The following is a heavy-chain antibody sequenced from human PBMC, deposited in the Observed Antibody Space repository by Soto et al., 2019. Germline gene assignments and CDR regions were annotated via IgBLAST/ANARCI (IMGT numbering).Heavy chain of an antibody. Sequence: ASETLSLTCTVSGGSISSGGYYWSWIRQHPGKGLEWIGYIYYSGSTYYNPSLKSRVTISVDTSKNQFSLKLSSVTAADTAVYYCARERVATPHFDYWGQGTLVTVSS. CDR1: GGSISSGGYY. J-gene: IGHJ4*02. CDR3: ARERVATPHFDY. CDR2: IYYSGST. V-gene: IGHV4-31*03. D-gene: IGHD5-12*01.